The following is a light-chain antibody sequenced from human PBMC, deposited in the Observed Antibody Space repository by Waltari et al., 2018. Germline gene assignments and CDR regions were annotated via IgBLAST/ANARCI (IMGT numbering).Light chain of an antibody. CDR3: AAWDDGLSGVV. Sequence: QSVLTQPPSASGTPEQRVTISCSGSTSNIGSNYVYWYQQLPGTAPKPLIRWNTQPPSGAPDRFSGSKSGTSASLAISGLRSEDEADYYGAAWDDGLSGVVFGGGTKLTGL. CDR2: WNT. J-gene: IGLJ2*01. V-gene: IGLV1-47*01. CDR1: TSNIGSNY.